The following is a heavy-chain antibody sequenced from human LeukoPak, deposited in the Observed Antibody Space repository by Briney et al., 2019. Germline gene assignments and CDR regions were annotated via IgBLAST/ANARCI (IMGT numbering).Heavy chain of an antibody. CDR2: IIPIFGTA. J-gene: IGHJ3*02. Sequence: ASVKVSCKASGGTFISYAISWVRQAPGQGLEWMGGIIPIFGTANYAQKFQGRVTITADESTSTAYMELSSLRSEDTAVYYCASPEGYCSSTSCYTDGFRAFDIWGQGTVVTVSS. V-gene: IGHV1-69*13. CDR1: GGTFISYA. D-gene: IGHD2-2*02. CDR3: ASPEGYCSSTSCYTDGFRAFDI.